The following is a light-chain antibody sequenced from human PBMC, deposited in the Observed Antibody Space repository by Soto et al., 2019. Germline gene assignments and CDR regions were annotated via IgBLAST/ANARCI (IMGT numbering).Light chain of an antibody. CDR2: ENS. CDR3: QSYDSSLSAPYV. J-gene: IGLJ1*01. CDR1: SSNIGAGYE. V-gene: IGLV1-40*01. Sequence: QSVLTQPPSVSGAPGQRVTISCTGSSSNIGAGYEVHWYQQLPGTAPKLLMYENSNRPSGVPDRFSGSTSGTSASLAITRLQAEDEADYYCQSYDSSLSAPYVFGTGTKVTVL.